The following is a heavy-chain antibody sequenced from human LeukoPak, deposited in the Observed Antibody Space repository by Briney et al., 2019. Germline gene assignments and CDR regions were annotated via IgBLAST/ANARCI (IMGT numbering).Heavy chain of an antibody. CDR3: ATHYYDSSGDYFDF. CDR1: GFTFSTYG. D-gene: IGHD3-22*01. V-gene: IGHV3-30*02. CDR2: IRYDGSKK. J-gene: IGHJ4*02. Sequence: GGSLRLSCAASGFTFSTYGMHWVRQAPGKGLEWVAFIRYDGSKKDYADSVKGRCTISRDNSKNTLYLQMNSLRAEDTAVYYCATHYYDSSGDYFDFWGQGTLVTVSS.